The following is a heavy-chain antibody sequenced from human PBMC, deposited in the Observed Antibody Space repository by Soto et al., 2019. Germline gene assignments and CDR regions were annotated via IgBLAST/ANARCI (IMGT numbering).Heavy chain of an antibody. CDR1: GFSLSTSGMC. CDR2: IDWDDDK. V-gene: IGHV2-70*01. Sequence: SGPTLVNPTQTLTLTCTFSGFSLSTSGMCVSWIRQPPGKALEWLALIDWDDDKYYSTSLKTRLTISKDTSKNQVVLTMTNMDPVDTATYYCARIPRSSWDYYYYGMDVWGQGTTVTVSS. J-gene: IGHJ6*02. D-gene: IGHD6-13*01. CDR3: ARIPRSSWDYYYYGMDV.